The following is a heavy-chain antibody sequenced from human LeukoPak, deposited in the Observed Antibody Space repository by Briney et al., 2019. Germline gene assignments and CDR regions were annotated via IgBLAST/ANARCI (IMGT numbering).Heavy chain of an antibody. CDR3: ARVFMNYFGSAFDY. CDR1: GFTFSSYE. D-gene: IGHD3-10*01. Sequence: SGGSLRLSCAASGFTFSSYEMNWVRQAPGKGLEWLSFISGSGYTIYYADSVRGRFSISRDNAKNSLYLDMHNLRGDDTAVYYCARVFMNYFGSAFDYWGQGSLVTVSS. V-gene: IGHV3-48*03. CDR2: ISGSGYTI. J-gene: IGHJ4*02.